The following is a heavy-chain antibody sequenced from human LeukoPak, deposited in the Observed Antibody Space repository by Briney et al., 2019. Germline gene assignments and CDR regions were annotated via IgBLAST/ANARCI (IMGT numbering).Heavy chain of an antibody. Sequence: PGGSLRLSCAASGFTFSSHGMHWVRQAPGKGLEWVAVISFDGGNKYYADSVKGRFIISRDNAKNSLYLQTNTLRADDTAVYYCARDGFGTGSNWGQGTLVTVSS. CDR3: ARDGFGTGSN. CDR2: ISFDGGNK. D-gene: IGHD3-16*01. V-gene: IGHV3-30*03. J-gene: IGHJ4*02. CDR1: GFTFSSHG.